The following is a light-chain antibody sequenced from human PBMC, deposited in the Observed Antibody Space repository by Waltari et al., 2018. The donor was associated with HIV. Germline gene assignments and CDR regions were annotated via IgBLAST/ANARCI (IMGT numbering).Light chain of an antibody. V-gene: IGKV3-15*01. Sequence: EIVMTQSPATLSVSPGERATLSCRVSQSVSSNLAWYQQKPGQAPRLLIYGASTRATGIPARFSGSGSGTEFTLTISSLQSEDFAVYYCQQRRTFGQGTKVEIK. CDR2: GAS. J-gene: IGKJ1*01. CDR3: QQRRT. CDR1: QSVSSN.